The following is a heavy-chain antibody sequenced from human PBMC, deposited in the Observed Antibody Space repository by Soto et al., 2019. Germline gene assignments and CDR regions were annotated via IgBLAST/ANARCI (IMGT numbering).Heavy chain of an antibody. CDR3: ASKTGGNSVL. V-gene: IGHV3-72*01. Sequence: GSLRLSCAASGFTFSDQYMDWVRQAPGKGLEWVGRTRNKANSYTTEYAASVKGRFTISRDDSKNSLYLQMNSLKTEDTAVYYCASKTGGNSVLWGQGTLVTVSS. CDR2: TRNKANSYTT. CDR1: GFTFSDQY. D-gene: IGHD2-21*02. J-gene: IGHJ4*02.